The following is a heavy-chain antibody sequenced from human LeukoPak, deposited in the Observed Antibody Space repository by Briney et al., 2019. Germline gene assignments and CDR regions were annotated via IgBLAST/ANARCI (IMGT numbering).Heavy chain of an antibody. CDR3: ARDYWYSGYGYYYYMDV. V-gene: IGHV3-48*03. D-gene: IGHD5-12*01. J-gene: IGHJ6*03. CDR2: ISSSGSTI. CDR1: EFTFSSYE. Sequence: PGGSLRLSCAASEFTFSSYEMNWVRQAPGKGLEWVSYISSSGSTIYYADSVKGRFTISRDNAKNSLYLQMNSLRAEDTAVYYCARDYWYSGYGYYYYMDVWGKGTTVTVSS.